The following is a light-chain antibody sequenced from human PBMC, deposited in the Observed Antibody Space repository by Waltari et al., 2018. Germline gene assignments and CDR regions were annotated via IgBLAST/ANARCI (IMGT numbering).Light chain of an antibody. CDR1: QTIGRR. V-gene: IGKV1-5*01. Sequence: DIQMTQSPSTLSASIGDRVTITCRASQTIGRRLAWYQQSTGKAPKLLIYDASSLESGVPSRFSGSGSGTEFTLTISSLHPHDLATFYYQQYNSHSPLTFGGGTKVEIK. CDR2: DAS. CDR3: QQYNSHSPLT. J-gene: IGKJ4*01.